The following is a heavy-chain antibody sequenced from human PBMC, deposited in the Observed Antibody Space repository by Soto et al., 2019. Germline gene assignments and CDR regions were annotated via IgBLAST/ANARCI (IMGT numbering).Heavy chain of an antibody. D-gene: IGHD6-6*01. J-gene: IGHJ4*02. Sequence: SETLSLTCTVSGGSISSYYWSWIRQPPGKGLEWIGYIYYSGSTNYNPSLKSRVTISVDTSKNQFSLKLSSVTAADTAVYYCARSVSLWGSSGNFDYWGQGTLVTVSS. V-gene: IGHV4-59*01. CDR3: ARSVSLWGSSGNFDY. CDR1: GGSISSYY. CDR2: IYYSGST.